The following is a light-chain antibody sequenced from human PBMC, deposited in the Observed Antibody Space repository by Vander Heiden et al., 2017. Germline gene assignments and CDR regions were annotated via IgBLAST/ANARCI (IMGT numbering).Light chain of an antibody. CDR3: QSYDNSLKSVV. Sequence: QSVLTQPPSVSGAPGQRVTSSCTGSSPNLGAGLDRAWYRHLPGTAPKLLIYGNFKRPSGVPDRFSGSKSGTSASLACTGLQAEDEADYYCQSYDNSLKSVVFGGGTKLTVL. CDR1: SPNLGAGLD. V-gene: IGLV1-40*01. J-gene: IGLJ2*01. CDR2: GNF.